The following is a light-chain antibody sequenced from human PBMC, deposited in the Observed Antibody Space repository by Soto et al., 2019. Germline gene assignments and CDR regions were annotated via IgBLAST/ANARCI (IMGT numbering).Light chain of an antibody. CDR3: QQYNDCPHMYT. CDR1: QNVNSN. J-gene: IGKJ2*01. CDR2: GAS. V-gene: IGKV3-15*01. Sequence: EIVMTQSPATLSMSPGERATLSCRATQNVNSNLAWYQHRPGQAPRLLIYGASIRPTGSPARFSGSGSGTEFTLTIDSLQSEDFAVYYYQQYNDCPHMYTFSQGTKLESK.